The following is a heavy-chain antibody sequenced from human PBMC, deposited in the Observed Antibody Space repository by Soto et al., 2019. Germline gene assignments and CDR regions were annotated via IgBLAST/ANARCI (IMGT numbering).Heavy chain of an antibody. CDR1: GYTFTSYG. CDR3: ARDEIAARPYNWFDP. V-gene: IGHV1-18*01. CDR2: ISAYNGNT. Sequence: ASVKVSCKASGYTFTSYGISWVRQAPGQGLEWMGWISAYNGNTNYAQKLQGRVTMTTDTSTSTAYMELRSLRSDDTAVYYCARDEIAARPYNWFDPWGHGTLVTVSS. J-gene: IGHJ5*02. D-gene: IGHD6-6*01.